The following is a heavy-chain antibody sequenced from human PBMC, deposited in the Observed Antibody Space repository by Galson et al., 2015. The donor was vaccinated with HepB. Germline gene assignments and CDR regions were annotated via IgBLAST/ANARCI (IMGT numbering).Heavy chain of an antibody. D-gene: IGHD3-10*01. V-gene: IGHV3-7*03. Sequence: SLRLSCAVSGFNFRRYWMSWVRQAPGKGLEWVANIKPDGSEKYYVDSVKGRFSISRDNTQKSLYLQMNSLRAEDTAVYYCAGGYFWFGEGLSDYWGQGTLVTVSS. CDR3: AGGYFWFGEGLSDY. J-gene: IGHJ4*02. CDR1: GFNFRRYW. CDR2: IKPDGSEK.